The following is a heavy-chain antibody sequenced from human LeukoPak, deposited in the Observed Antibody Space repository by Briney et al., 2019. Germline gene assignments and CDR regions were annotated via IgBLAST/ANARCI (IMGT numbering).Heavy chain of an antibody. J-gene: IGHJ4*02. V-gene: IGHV3-30*18. D-gene: IGHD1-26*01. Sequence: GGSLRLSCAASGFTFSSYSMNWVRQAPGKGLDWVAVISYDGSHKYYAESVKGRFTIARDNSKNTLYLQMHSLRAEDTAVFYCAKDLGGVGQGSFDYWGQGTLVTVSS. CDR3: AKDLGGVGQGSFDY. CDR2: ISYDGSHK. CDR1: GFTFSSYS.